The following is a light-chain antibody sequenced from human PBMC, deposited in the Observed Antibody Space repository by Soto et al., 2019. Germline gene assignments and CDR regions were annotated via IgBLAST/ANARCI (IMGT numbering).Light chain of an antibody. CDR3: ISYTSSSTVV. V-gene: IGLV2-14*01. J-gene: IGLJ2*01. CDR1: SSDVGGYNY. CDR2: DVS. Sequence: QSAPTQPASVSGSPGQSITISCTGTSSDVGGYNYVSWYQQYPGKAPKIIIYDVSYLPSGVSNRFSASKSGNTASLTISGLQAEDEAVYYCISYTSSSTVVFGGGTKLTVL.